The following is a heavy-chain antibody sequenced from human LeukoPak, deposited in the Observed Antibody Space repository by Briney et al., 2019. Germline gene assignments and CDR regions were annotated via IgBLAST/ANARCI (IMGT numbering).Heavy chain of an antibody. CDR2: IYPGDSDT. CDR1: GYSFTSYW. Sequence: GESLKISCKGSGYSFTSYWIAWVRQMPGKGLEWMGIIYPGDSDTRYSPSFQGQVTISADKSISTAYLQWSSLQASDTAIYCCARRAGYNYYLDYWGQGTLVTVSS. J-gene: IGHJ4*02. D-gene: IGHD5-24*01. CDR3: ARRAGYNYYLDY. V-gene: IGHV5-51*01.